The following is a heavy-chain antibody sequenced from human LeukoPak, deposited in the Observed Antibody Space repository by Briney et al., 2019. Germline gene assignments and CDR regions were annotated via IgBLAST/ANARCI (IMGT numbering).Heavy chain of an antibody. CDR1: GFTFSSYA. CDR3: AKDFQLWFGELMGGYYFDY. Sequence: GGSLRLSCAASGFTFSSYAMSWVRQAPGKGLEWVSAISGSGGSTYYADSVKGRLTISRDNSKNTLYLQMNSLRAEDTAVYYCAKDFQLWFGELMGGYYFDYWGQGTLVTVSS. J-gene: IGHJ4*02. V-gene: IGHV3-23*01. CDR2: ISGSGGST. D-gene: IGHD3-10*01.